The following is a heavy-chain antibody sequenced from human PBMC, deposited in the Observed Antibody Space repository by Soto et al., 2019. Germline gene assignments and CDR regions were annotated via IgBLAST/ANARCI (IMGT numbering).Heavy chain of an antibody. D-gene: IGHD6-19*01. CDR2: IKHDGSEK. CDR1: GVTLNKYW. Sequence: GGSLGLTGTASGVTLNKYWMAWVRQAPGKGLEWVATIKHDGSEKSNLDSVEGRFTISRDNARNSLSLQMNSLRVEDTAVYFCASVPGSPGYHGLDVWGQGTTVTVSS. V-gene: IGHV3-7*03. CDR3: ASVPGSPGYHGLDV. J-gene: IGHJ6*02.